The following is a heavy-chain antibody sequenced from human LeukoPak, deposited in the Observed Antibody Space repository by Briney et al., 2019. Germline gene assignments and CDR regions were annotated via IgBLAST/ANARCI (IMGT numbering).Heavy chain of an antibody. CDR1: GFTFSSYS. J-gene: IGHJ6*03. CDR3: ASAVRGALYYYYYMDV. CDR2: ISSSSSYI. Sequence: PGGSLRLSCAASGFTFSSYSMNWVRQAPGKGLEWVSSISSSSSYIYYADSVKGRFTISRDNSKNTLYLQMNSLRAEDTAVYYCASAVRGALYYYYYMDVWGKGTTVTISS. D-gene: IGHD3-10*01. V-gene: IGHV3-21*04.